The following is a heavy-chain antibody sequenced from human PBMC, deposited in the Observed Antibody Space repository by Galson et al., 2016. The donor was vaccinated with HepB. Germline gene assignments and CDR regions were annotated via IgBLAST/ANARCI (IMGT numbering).Heavy chain of an antibody. J-gene: IGHJ6*02. CDR1: GFSFHNYG. Sequence: SLRLSCAASGFSFHNYGMHWVRQAPGKGLEWLAVISYDGSNKYYADSVKGRFTISRDNSKNTLYLQMNSLRAEDTAVYYCAKVRQLAYSYGMDVWGQGTTVTVSS. CDR3: AKVRQLAYSYGMDV. V-gene: IGHV3-30*18. D-gene: IGHD6-6*01. CDR2: ISYDGSNK.